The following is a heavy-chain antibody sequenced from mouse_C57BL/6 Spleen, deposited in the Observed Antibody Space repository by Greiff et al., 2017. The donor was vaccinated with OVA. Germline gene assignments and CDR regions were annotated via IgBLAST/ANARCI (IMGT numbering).Heavy chain of an antibody. CDR1: GYTFTSYW. Sequence: VQLQQPGAELVRPGTSVKLSCKASGYTFTSYWMHWVKQRPGQGLEWIGVIDPSDSYTNYNQKFKGKATLTVDTSSSTAYMQLSSLTSEDSAVYYCARRGVARPFAYWGQGTLVTVSA. J-gene: IGHJ3*01. CDR3: ARRGVARPFAY. V-gene: IGHV1-59*01. CDR2: IDPSDSYT. D-gene: IGHD1-1*01.